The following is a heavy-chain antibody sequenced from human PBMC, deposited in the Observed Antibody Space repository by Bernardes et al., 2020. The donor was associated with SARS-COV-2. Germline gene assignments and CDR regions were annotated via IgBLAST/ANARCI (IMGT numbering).Heavy chain of an antibody. J-gene: IGHJ2*01. CDR2: INHSGST. Sequence: SETLSLTCAVYGGSFSGYFWNWIRQPPGRGLEWIGGINHSGSTFYNPSLKSRVTFSVDTTKNQFSLKLSSVTAADTAIYYCARGRTPMVRGIVKGASKYFGFWGRGTQVTVSS. D-gene: IGHD3-10*01. CDR1: GGSFSGYF. CDR3: ARGRTPMVRGIVKGASKYFGF. V-gene: IGHV4-34*01.